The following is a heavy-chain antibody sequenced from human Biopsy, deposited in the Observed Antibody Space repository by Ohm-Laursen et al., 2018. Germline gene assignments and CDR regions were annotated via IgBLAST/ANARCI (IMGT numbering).Heavy chain of an antibody. V-gene: IGHV4-4*07. J-gene: IGHJ5*02. CDR1: GGCISHYY. D-gene: IGHD3-10*01. Sequence: SETLSLTCTVSGGCISHYYWTWIRQPAGQGLVWIGRIYITGETDYNPTLKSRVTMSVDSSKKQFSLMLKSVAAADTAIYYCARAPPLIRGVVESWFDPWGQGILVTVSS. CDR2: IYITGET. CDR3: ARAPPLIRGVVESWFDP.